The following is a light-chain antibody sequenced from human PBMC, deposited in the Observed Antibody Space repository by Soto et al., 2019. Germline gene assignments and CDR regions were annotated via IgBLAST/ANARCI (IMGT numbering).Light chain of an antibody. Sequence: DIQMTQSPSTLSASVGDRVTITCRASQSISSWLAWYQQKPGKAPKLLIYDASSLESGVPSRFSGSGSGTEFTLTISSLQPDDFATYYCQQYSSYSWTFGQGTKLDIK. V-gene: IGKV1-5*01. CDR2: DAS. CDR1: QSISSW. CDR3: QQYSSYSWT. J-gene: IGKJ1*01.